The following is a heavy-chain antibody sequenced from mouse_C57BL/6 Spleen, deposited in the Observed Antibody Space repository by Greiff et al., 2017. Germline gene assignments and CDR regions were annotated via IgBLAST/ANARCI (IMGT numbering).Heavy chain of an antibody. J-gene: IGHJ4*01. V-gene: IGHV1-69*01. Sequence: QVQLQQPGAELVMPGASVKLSCKASGYTFTSYWMHWVKQRPGQGLEWIGEIDPSDSYTNYNQKFKGKSTLTVDKSSSTAYMQLISLTSEDSAVYYCARLAQSYYAMDYWGQGTSVTVSS. CDR2: IDPSDSYT. CDR3: ARLAQSYYAMDY. CDR1: GYTFTSYW. D-gene: IGHD1-3*01.